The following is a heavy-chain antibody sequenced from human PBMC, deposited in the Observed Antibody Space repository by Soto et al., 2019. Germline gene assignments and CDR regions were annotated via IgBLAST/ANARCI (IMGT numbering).Heavy chain of an antibody. V-gene: IGHV3-33*01. Sequence: GGSLRLSCAASGFTFSSYGMHWVRQAPGKGLELVAVIWYDGSNKYYADSVKGRFTISRDNAKNTLYLQMNSLRAEDTAVYYCARDLGDSNLIAVAGTFWFDPWGQGTLVTVSS. J-gene: IGHJ5*02. D-gene: IGHD6-19*01. CDR3: ARDLGDSNLIAVAGTFWFDP. CDR2: IWYDGSNK. CDR1: GFTFSSYG.